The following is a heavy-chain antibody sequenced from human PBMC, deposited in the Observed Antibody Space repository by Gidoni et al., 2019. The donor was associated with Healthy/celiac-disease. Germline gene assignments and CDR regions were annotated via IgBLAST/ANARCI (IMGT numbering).Heavy chain of an antibody. CDR1: GFTFSSYG. J-gene: IGHJ4*02. D-gene: IGHD3-10*01. CDR2: IKQDGSEK. V-gene: IGHV3-7*01. CDR3: ARVRRNGSGSY. Sequence: EVQLVGSGGGLVQPGGSLRLSCAASGFTFSSYGMSWVRQAPGKGLEWVANIKQDGSEKYYVDSVKGRFTISRDNAKNSLYLQMNSLRAEDTAVYYCARVRRNGSGSYWGQGTLVTVSS.